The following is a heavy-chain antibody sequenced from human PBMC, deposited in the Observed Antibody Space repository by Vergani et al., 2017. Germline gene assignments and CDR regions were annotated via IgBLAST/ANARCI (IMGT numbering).Heavy chain of an antibody. D-gene: IGHD1-26*01. CDR3: VKDAGSYENFFDS. CDR1: GFTLSTYA. J-gene: IGHJ4*02. CDR2: LTGGGGST. V-gene: IGHV3-23*01. Sequence: EVQLLESGGSLKQPGGSVRLSCAASGFTLSTYAMHWVRPAPGKGLEWVSALTGGGGSTYYADSFKGRFIISRANSRYTLYLQMNSLRPEDTATYYCVKDAGSYENFFDSWGQGTLVTVSS.